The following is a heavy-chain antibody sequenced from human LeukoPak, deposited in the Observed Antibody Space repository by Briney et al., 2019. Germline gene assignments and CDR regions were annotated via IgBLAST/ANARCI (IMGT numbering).Heavy chain of an antibody. V-gene: IGHV4-34*01. D-gene: IGHD3-3*01. CDR2: INHSGST. J-gene: IGHJ4*02. CDR3: ARGGIFGVVKKIKYYFDY. CDR1: GGSFSGYY. Sequence: SETLSLTCAVYGGSFSGYYWSWIRQPPGKGLEWIGEINHSGSTNYNPSLKSRVTISVDTSKSQFSLKLSSVTAADTAVYYCARGGIFGVVKKIKYYFDYWGQGTLVTVSS.